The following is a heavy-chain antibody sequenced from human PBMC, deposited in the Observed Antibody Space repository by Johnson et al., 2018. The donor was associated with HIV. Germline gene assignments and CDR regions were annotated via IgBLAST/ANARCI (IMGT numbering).Heavy chain of an antibody. CDR1: GFTFSDYY. Sequence: QVQLVESGGGLVQPGGSLRLSCAASGFTFSDYYMSWIRQAPGKGLEWVAVISYDGSNKKYADSVKGRFTISRDNSKNTLYLQMNSLRAADTAVYYCARDLSGNYGDACDIWGQGTMVTVSS. D-gene: IGHD1-26*01. V-gene: IGHV3-30*03. J-gene: IGHJ3*02. CDR3: ARDLSGNYGDACDI. CDR2: ISYDGSNK.